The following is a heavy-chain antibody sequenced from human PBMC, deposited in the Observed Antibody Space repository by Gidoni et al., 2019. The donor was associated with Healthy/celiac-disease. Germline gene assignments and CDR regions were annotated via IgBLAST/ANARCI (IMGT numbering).Heavy chain of an antibody. J-gene: IGHJ4*02. CDR3: AKDILDRGFRRGGLGFDY. CDR2: ISVDGGRT. Sequence: EVHLVESGVFVLQPVWSLILSFAASGFTFDAYTIHWVRQAQGKGLEWVSRISVDGGRTYDADSVKGRCTISRDNSKNSLYRQRNSLRTEDTALYYCAKDILDRGFRRGGLGFDYWGQGTLVTVSS. CDR1: GFTFDAYT. D-gene: IGHD2-15*01. V-gene: IGHV3-43*01.